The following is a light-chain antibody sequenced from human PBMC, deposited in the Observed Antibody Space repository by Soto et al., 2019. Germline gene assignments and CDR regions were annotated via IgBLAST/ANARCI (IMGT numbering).Light chain of an antibody. Sequence: EIVLTQSPGTLSLSQGERATLSCRASQSVSRTLAWYQQKSGQPPRLLIYDASTRATGFPARFSGSGSGTEFTLTICSLQSEDFAVYYCQQYNNWPLTFGGGTKVDIK. CDR3: QQYNNWPLT. CDR2: DAS. J-gene: IGKJ4*01. V-gene: IGKV3D-15*01. CDR1: QSVSRT.